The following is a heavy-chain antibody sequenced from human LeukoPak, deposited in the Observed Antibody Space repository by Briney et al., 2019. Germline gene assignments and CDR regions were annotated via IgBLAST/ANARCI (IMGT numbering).Heavy chain of an antibody. D-gene: IGHD5-24*01. Sequence: SETLSLTCAVYGGSFSGYYWSWIRQPPGKGLEWIGEINHSGSTNYNPSLKSRVTISVDTSKNQFSLKLSSVTAADTAVYYCAGGSRDGYNAYTHWGQGTLVTVSS. V-gene: IGHV4-34*01. CDR3: AGGSRDGYNAYTH. CDR2: INHSGST. J-gene: IGHJ4*02. CDR1: GGSFSGYY.